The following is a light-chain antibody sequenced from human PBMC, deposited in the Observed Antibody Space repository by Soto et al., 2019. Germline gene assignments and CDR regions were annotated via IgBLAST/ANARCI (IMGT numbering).Light chain of an antibody. J-gene: IGKJ1*01. CDR3: QQYNSYSPRT. CDR1: QSIGNW. Sequence: DVQLTQAHSTLSASVGDRVTITCRASQSIGNWLAWYQQKPGKAPNLLIYDASTLENGVPSRFSGSASGTDFTPTISSLQPYDFATYYCQQYNSYSPRTFGQGTKVDIK. V-gene: IGKV1-5*01. CDR2: DAS.